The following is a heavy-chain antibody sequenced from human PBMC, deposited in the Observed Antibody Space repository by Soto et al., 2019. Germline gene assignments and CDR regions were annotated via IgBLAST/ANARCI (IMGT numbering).Heavy chain of an antibody. CDR3: ARVSYYYDSSGYWVHAFDI. V-gene: IGHV4-59*01. D-gene: IGHD3-22*01. CDR2: IYYSGST. CDR1: GGSISSYY. J-gene: IGHJ3*02. Sequence: PSETLSLTCTVSGGSISSYYWSWIRQPPGKGLEWIGYIYYSGSTNYNPSLKSRVTISVDTSKNQFSLKLSSVTAADTAVYYCARVSYYYDSSGYWVHAFDIWGQGTMVTV.